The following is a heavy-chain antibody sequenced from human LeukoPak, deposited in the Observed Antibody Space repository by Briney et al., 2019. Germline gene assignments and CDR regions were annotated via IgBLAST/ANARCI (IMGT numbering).Heavy chain of an antibody. CDR1: GFTFTTYP. Sequence: GGSLRLPCEASGFTFTTYPMAGSRRAQGRGRKGAPPIIGRVGATSTPDSVKGRFTISRDNSKNTLYLQMNSLRAEDKAVYYCAKDSPPNRGNYDFWSAPLHYYYGMDVWGQGTTVTVSS. CDR3: AKDSPPNRGNYDFWSAPLHYYYGMDV. V-gene: IGHV3-23*01. D-gene: IGHD3-3*01. CDR2: IIGRVGAT. J-gene: IGHJ6*02.